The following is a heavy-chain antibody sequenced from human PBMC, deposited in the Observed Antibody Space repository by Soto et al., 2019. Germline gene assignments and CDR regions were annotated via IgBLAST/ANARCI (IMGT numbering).Heavy chain of an antibody. Sequence: GSLRLSCAASGFTFNTSCLTWVRQAPGKGLEWVGRIKGKPDGGATDYAALVEGRFMISRDDSQNTVFLQMNSLKTDDTAVYYCTAGSPFNYWGPGTLVTVSS. V-gene: IGHV3-15*01. CDR2: IKGKPDGGAT. J-gene: IGHJ4*02. CDR1: GFTFNTSC. CDR3: TAGSPFNY.